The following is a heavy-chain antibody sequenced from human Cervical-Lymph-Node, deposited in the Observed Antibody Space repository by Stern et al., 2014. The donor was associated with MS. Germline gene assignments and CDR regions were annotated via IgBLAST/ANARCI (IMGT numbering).Heavy chain of an antibody. CDR2: ISGSGVRT. Sequence: EVQLVESGGGLVQPGGSLRLSCSASGFSFRSYVMNWVRQAPGKGLEWVSRISGSGVRTYYADSVKGRTTISRDNSKNTVYLQMNSLRDDDTAVYYCAKDRGYSGYGPEDFDNWGQGTLVTVSS. J-gene: IGHJ4*02. V-gene: IGHV3-23*04. CDR3: AKDRGYSGYGPEDFDN. D-gene: IGHD5-12*01. CDR1: GFSFRSYV.